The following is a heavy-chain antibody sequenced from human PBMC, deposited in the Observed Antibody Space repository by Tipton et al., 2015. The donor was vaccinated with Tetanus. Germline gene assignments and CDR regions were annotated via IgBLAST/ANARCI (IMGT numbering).Heavy chain of an antibody. CDR2: ISSSSRYI. J-gene: IGHJ4*02. Sequence: GSLRLSCAAPGFTLSRYTLNWVRQAPGKGLEWVSSISSSSRYIYYAGSVKGRFTISRDNAKNSLYLQMISLRAEDTAVYSCARGMAEASNCGGDCYSDYWGQGTLVTVSS. D-gene: IGHD2-21*02. CDR1: GFTLSRYT. CDR3: ARGMAEASNCGGDCYSDY. V-gene: IGHV3-21*01.